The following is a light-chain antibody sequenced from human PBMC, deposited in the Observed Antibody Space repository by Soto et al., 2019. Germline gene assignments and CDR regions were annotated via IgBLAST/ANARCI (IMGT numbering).Light chain of an antibody. V-gene: IGKV1-39*01. CDR3: QHTYIAPWS. Sequence: DTHMTQSPLSLSASVGDTVTITCRASDYMSNYLNWYRYKPGPAPQLLIYSASTLQPGVTSRFRGSGSGREFTLTITGLQPEDFASYFCQHTYIAPWSFGPGTRV. CDR2: SAS. J-gene: IGKJ1*01. CDR1: DYMSNY.